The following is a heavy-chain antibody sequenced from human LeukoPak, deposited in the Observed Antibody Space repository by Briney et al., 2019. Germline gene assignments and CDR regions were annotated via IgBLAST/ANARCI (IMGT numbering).Heavy chain of an antibody. D-gene: IGHD4-23*01. J-gene: IGHJ4*02. CDR3: ARHNGGRFDY. CDR1: GGSISSYY. CDR2: IYYSGST. V-gene: IGHV4-59*08. Sequence: KTSETLSLTCTVSGGSISSYYWSWIRQPPGKGLEWIGYIYYSGSTNYNPSLKSRVTTSVDTSKNQFSLKLSSVTAADTAVYYCARHNGGRFDYWGQGTLVTVSS.